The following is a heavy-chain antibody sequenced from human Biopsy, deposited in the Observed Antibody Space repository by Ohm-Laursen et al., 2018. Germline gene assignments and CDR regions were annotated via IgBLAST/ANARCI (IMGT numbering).Heavy chain of an antibody. J-gene: IGHJ6*02. D-gene: IGHD2-2*01. CDR1: GYTFINYG. CDR3: ARDYQPTIITIHYYYYGMDV. Sequence: ASVKVSCKASGYTFINYGFSWVRQAPGQGLEWMGWINPYNGDTNYAQKLQGRVTMTTDTSTSTAYMELRSLRSDDTAVYYCARDYQPTIITIHYYYYGMDVWGQGTTVTVSS. CDR2: INPYNGDT. V-gene: IGHV1-18*01.